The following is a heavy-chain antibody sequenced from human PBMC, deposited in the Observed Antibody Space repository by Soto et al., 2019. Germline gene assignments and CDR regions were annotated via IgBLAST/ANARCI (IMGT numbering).Heavy chain of an antibody. CDR3: AREALGSFDY. J-gene: IGHJ4*02. V-gene: IGHV3-30-3*01. CDR2: ISYDGSNK. CDR1: GFTFSSYA. Sequence: QVQLVESGGGVVQPGRSLRLSCAASGFTFSSYAMHWVRQAPGKGLEWVAVISYDGSNKYYADSVKGRFTISRDNSKNTLDLQMNSLRAEDTAVYYCAREALGSFDYWGQGTLVTVSS.